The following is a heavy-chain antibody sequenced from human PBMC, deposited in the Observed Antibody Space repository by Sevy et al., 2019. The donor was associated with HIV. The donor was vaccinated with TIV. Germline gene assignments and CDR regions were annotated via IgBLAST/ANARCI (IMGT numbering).Heavy chain of an antibody. CDR3: ARGQRDYYDSRGNFPILAY. CDR1: GHTFTSYD. V-gene: IGHV1-8*01. D-gene: IGHD3-22*01. J-gene: IGHJ4*01. Sequence: ASVKVSCRASGHTFTSYDFNWVRQATGEGLEWMGWMNPDSGDTGYAQKFQGRVTMTRNTSIGTAYMELSSLRSEDTAVYYCARGQRDYYDSRGNFPILAYWGHGTLVTVSS. CDR2: MNPDSGDT.